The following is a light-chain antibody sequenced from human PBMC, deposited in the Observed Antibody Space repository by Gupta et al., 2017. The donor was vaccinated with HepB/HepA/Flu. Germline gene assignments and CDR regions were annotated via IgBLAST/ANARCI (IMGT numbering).Light chain of an antibody. Sequence: DILMTQSPDSLAVSLGERATINCKSSQTVLYSSDNKNYLAWYQQKAGQPPKLLIYWASTRESGVPDRFSGSGSGTDFTLTISSLQAEDVAVYYCQQYYSTPCTFGRGTKVEIK. CDR3: QQYYSTPCT. CDR1: QTVLYSSDNKNY. J-gene: IGKJ4*01. V-gene: IGKV4-1*01. CDR2: WAS.